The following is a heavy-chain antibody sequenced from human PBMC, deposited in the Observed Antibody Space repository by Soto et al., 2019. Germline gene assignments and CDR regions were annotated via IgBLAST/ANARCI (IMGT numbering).Heavy chain of an antibody. CDR1: GGSISSGGYS. J-gene: IGHJ2*01. V-gene: IGHV4-30-2*01. CDR3: AREDGTTVRYFDL. D-gene: IGHD1-7*01. CDR2: IYHIGNT. Sequence: QLQLQESGSGLVKPSQTLSLTCAVSGGSISSGGYSWNWIRQPPGKGLEWIGYIYHIGNTYYNPSLKSRVXXSXDXXKNRFSLKLSSVTAADTAVYYCAREDGTTVRYFDLWGRGTLVTVSS.